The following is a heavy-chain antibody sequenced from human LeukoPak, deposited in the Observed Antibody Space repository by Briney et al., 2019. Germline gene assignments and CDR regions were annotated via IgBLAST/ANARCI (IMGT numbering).Heavy chain of an antibody. CDR2: IWYDGSNK. CDR1: GFTFSSYG. D-gene: IGHD2-2*01. V-gene: IGHV3-33*01. Sequence: GGSLRLSCAASGFTFSSYGMHWVRQAPGKGLEWVAVIWYDGSNKYYADSVKGRFTISRDNSKNTLYLQMNSLRAEDTAVYYCARAQRPIVVVPSGYFDYWGQGTLVTVSS. CDR3: ARAQRPIVVVPSGYFDY. J-gene: IGHJ4*02.